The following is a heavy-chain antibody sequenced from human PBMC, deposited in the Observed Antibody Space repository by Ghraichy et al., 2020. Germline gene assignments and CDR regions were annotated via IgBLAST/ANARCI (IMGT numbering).Heavy chain of an antibody. Sequence: ASVKVSCRASGYTFTSYGISWVRQAPGQGLEWMGWISAYNGNTNYAQKLQGRVTMTTDTSTSTAYMELRSLRSDDTAVYYCAGPGGFLPTLPLDYWGQGTLVTVSS. D-gene: IGHD3-3*01. V-gene: IGHV1-18*01. CDR2: ISAYNGNT. J-gene: IGHJ4*02. CDR3: AGPGGFLPTLPLDY. CDR1: GYTFTSYG.